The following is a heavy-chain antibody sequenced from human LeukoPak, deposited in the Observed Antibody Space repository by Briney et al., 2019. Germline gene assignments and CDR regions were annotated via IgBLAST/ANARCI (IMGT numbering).Heavy chain of an antibody. J-gene: IGHJ3*02. CDR3: ARDRPRPDGNAFDI. CDR1: GFTFTSYG. D-gene: IGHD6-6*01. V-gene: IGHV1-18*01. Sequence: GASVKVSCKASGFTFTSYGISWVRQAPGQGLEWMGWISAYNGNTNYAQKLQGRVTMTTDTSTSTAYMELRSLRSDDTAVYYCARDRPRPDGNAFDIWGQGTMVTVSS. CDR2: ISAYNGNT.